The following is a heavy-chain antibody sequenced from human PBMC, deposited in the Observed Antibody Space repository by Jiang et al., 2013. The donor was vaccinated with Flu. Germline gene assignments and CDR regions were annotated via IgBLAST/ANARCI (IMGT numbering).Heavy chain of an antibody. CDR1: GDFVSSNSAA. J-gene: IGHJ3*02. V-gene: IGHV6-1*01. CDR2: TYYRSKWYN. CDR3: ARVAPIAVAGYVFDI. D-gene: IGHD6-19*01. Sequence: QTLSLTCVISGDFVSSNSAAWNWIRQSPSRGLEWLGRTYYRSKWYNDYAVSVKSRITINPDTSKNQFSLQLNSVTPEDTAVYYCARVAPIAVAGYVFDIWGQGTMVTVSS.